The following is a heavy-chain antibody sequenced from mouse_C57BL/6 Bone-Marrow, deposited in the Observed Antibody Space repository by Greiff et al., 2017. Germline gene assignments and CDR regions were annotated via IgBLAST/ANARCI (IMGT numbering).Heavy chain of an antibody. CDR1: GYTFTSYG. J-gene: IGHJ2*01. Sequence: QVQLQQSGAELVRPGASVKLSCKASGYTFTSYGISWVKQRTGQGLEWIGEIYPRSGNTYYTEKFTGKATLTADKSSRTAYMELRSLTSEDTAVYFCARSTVVATNVDYWGQGTTLTVSS. D-gene: IGHD1-1*01. CDR3: ARSTVVATNVDY. CDR2: IYPRSGNT. V-gene: IGHV1-81*01.